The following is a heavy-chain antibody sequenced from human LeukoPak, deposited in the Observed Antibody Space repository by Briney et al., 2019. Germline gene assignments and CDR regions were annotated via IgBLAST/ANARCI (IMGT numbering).Heavy chain of an antibody. D-gene: IGHD3-10*01. CDR1: GGSFSGYY. CDR2: INHSGST. Sequence: SETLSLTCAVYGGSFSGYYWSWIRQPPGKGLEWIGEINHSGSTNYNPSLKSRVTISVDTPKNQFSLKLSSVTAADTAVYYCARGVMRGYYGSGSYFGYWGQGTLVTVSS. J-gene: IGHJ4*02. CDR3: ARGVMRGYYGSGSYFGY. V-gene: IGHV4-34*01.